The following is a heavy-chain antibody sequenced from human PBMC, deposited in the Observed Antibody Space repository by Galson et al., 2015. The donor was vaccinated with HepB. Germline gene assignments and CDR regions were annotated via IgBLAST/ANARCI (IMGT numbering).Heavy chain of an antibody. CDR1: GGSISSGGSY. Sequence: TLSLTCTVSGGSISSGGSYWSWIRQRPGEGLEWIGYIHYSGRTYYNPSLKSRLTISEDTSNHQFSLRLRSVTVADTAVYYCARAVGYYDRSGLDFDSWGQGTLVIVSS. V-gene: IGHV4-31*03. D-gene: IGHD3-22*01. J-gene: IGHJ4*02. CDR2: IHYSGRT. CDR3: ARAVGYYDRSGLDFDS.